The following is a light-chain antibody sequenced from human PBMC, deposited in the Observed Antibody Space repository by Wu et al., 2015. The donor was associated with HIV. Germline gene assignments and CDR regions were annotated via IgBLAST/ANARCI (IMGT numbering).Light chain of an antibody. Sequence: EIVMTQSPVTLSVSPGERATLSCRASQSVSSNLAWYQQKRGQAPRLLIYSVSTRATGIPARFSGSGSGTEFTLTISSMQSEDFAVYYCQQYNNWPPTWTFGQGTKVEIK. J-gene: IGKJ1*01. CDR2: SVS. V-gene: IGKV3-15*01. CDR3: QQYNNWPPTWT. CDR1: QSVSSN.